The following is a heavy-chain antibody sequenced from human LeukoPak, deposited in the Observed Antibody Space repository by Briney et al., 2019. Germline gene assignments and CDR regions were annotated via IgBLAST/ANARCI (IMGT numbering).Heavy chain of an antibody. CDR3: ARGRYCGGGRCTVLDS. V-gene: IGHV4-59*01. CDR1: GGSISSYY. CDR2: IYYSGST. J-gene: IGHJ4*02. D-gene: IGHD2-15*01. Sequence: SETLSLTCTVSGGSISSYYWSWIRQPPGKGLEWIGYIYYSGSTNYNPSLKSRVTISVDTSKNQFSLKLSSVTAADTAVYYCARGRYCGGGRCTVLDSWAREPLAPVSS.